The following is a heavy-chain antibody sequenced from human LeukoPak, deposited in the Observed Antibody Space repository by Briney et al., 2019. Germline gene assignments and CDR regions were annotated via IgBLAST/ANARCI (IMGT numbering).Heavy chain of an antibody. J-gene: IGHJ6*03. CDR1: GGSFSGYY. CDR2: INHSGST. CDR3: ARDKSLTPYRLVVTYHMDV. Sequence: SETLSLTCAVYGGSFSGYYWSWIRQPPGKGLEWIGEINHSGSTNYNPSLKSRVTISVDTSKNQFSLKLSSVTAADTAVYYCARDKSLTPYRLVVTYHMDVWGKGTTVTVSS. V-gene: IGHV4-34*01. D-gene: IGHD3-22*01.